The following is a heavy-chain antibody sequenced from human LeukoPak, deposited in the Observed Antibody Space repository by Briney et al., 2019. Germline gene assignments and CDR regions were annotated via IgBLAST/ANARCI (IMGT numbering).Heavy chain of an antibody. CDR2: INHSGST. D-gene: IGHD5-12*01. V-gene: IGHV4-34*01. CDR3: AQYSGYDFYY. J-gene: IGHJ4*02. CDR1: GGSFSGYY. Sequence: PSETLSLTCAVYGGSFSGYYWSWIRQPPGKGLEWIGEINHSGSTNYNPSLKSRVTISVDTSKNQFSLKLSSVTAADTAVYYCAQYSGYDFYYWGQGTPVTVSS.